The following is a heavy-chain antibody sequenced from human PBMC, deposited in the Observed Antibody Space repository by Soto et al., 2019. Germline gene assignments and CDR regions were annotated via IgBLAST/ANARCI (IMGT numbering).Heavy chain of an antibody. CDR1: GGTFSSYA. Sequence: ASVKVSCKASGGTFSSYAISWVRQAPGQGLEWMGGIIPIFGTANYAQKFQGRVTITADESTSTVYMELSSLRSEDTAVYYCARVGYYDSSGYAFDYWGQGTLVTVSS. J-gene: IGHJ4*02. CDR3: ARVGYYDSSGYAFDY. CDR2: IIPIFGTA. V-gene: IGHV1-69*13. D-gene: IGHD3-22*01.